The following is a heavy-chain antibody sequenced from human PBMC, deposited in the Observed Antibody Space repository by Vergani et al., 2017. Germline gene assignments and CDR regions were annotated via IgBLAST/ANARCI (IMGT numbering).Heavy chain of an antibody. V-gene: IGHV4-4*07. J-gene: IGHJ6*03. CDR2: IYTSGST. Sequence: QVQLQESGPGLVKPSETLSLTCTVSGGSISSYYWSWIRQPAGKGLEWIGRIYTSGSTNYNPSLKSRVTMSVDTSKNQFSLKLSSVTAADTAVYYCAMTSFGVVDYYYRYVWGKGTKFTVSS. CDR1: GGSISSYY. D-gene: IGHD3-3*01. CDR3: AMTSFGVVDYYYRYV.